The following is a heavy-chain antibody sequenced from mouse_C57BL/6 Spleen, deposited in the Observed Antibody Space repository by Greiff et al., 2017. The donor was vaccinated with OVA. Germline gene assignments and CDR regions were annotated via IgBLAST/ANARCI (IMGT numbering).Heavy chain of an antibody. CDR1: GYTFTDYE. Sequence: QVQLKESGAELVRPGASVTLSCKASGYTFTDYEMHWVKQTPVHGLEWIGAIDPETGGTAYNQKFKGKAILTADKSSSTAYMELRSLTSEDSAVYYCTRCTTVVARAMDYWGQGTSVTVSS. J-gene: IGHJ4*01. D-gene: IGHD1-1*01. CDR2: IDPETGGT. CDR3: TRCTTVVARAMDY. V-gene: IGHV1-15*01.